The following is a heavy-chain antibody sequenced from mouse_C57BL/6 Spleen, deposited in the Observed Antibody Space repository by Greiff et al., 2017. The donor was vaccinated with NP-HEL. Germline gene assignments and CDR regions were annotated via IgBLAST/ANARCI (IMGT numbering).Heavy chain of an antibody. Sequence: QVQLKESGPELVKPGASVKISCKASGYAFSSSWMNWVKQRPGKGLEWIGRIYPGDGDTNYNGKFKGKATLTADKSSSTAYMQLSSLTSEDSAVYFCARSEGPYYSKNYAMDYWGQGTSVTVSS. CDR1: GYAFSSSW. CDR2: IYPGDGDT. V-gene: IGHV1-82*01. D-gene: IGHD2-5*01. CDR3: ARSEGPYYSKNYAMDY. J-gene: IGHJ4*01.